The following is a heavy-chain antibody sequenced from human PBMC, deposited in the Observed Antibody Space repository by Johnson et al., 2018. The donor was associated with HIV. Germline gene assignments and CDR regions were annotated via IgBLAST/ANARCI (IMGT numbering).Heavy chain of an antibody. Sequence: VQLVESGGGLVKPGGSLRLSCAASGFTFSDYYMSWIRQAPGKGLEWVAGIKYDGSGKFCVDSVKGRFTISRDNAKDSLFLQMNSLRAEDTAVYYCARNGLIPAAKGVAFDIWGQGTTVTVSS. CDR3: ARNGLIPAAKGVAFDI. J-gene: IGHJ3*02. V-gene: IGHV3-7*01. CDR2: IKYDGSGK. CDR1: GFTFSDYY. D-gene: IGHD2-2*01.